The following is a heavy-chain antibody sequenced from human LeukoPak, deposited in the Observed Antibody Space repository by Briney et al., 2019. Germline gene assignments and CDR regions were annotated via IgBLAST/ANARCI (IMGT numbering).Heavy chain of an antibody. Sequence: GWSLRLSCATSGFTFSDYAMSWVRQTPGKGLEWDSSMSGGGNTYYADSVKGRFTITRDNSKSTLYLQMNSLRAEDTAVYYCAKGTYYDSSGYRYYFYYMDVWGKGTTVTVSS. CDR2: MSGGGNT. CDR1: GFTFSDYA. V-gene: IGHV3-23*01. J-gene: IGHJ6*03. D-gene: IGHD3-22*01. CDR3: AKGTYYDSSGYRYYFYYMDV.